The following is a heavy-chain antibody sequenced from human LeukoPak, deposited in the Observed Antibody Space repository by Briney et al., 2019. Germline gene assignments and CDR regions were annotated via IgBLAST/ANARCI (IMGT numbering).Heavy chain of an antibody. Sequence: ASVKVSCKASGYSFTNYVIISWVRQAPGQGLEWMGWISAYNGNTEYVQNLQGRVTMTTDTPTSTAYMELRSLRFDDTAVYYCARGMGYNYYYMDVWGKGTTVTASS. J-gene: IGHJ6*03. V-gene: IGHV1-18*01. CDR2: ISAYNGNT. D-gene: IGHD2-8*01. CDR1: GYSFTNYV. CDR3: ARGMGYNYYYMDV.